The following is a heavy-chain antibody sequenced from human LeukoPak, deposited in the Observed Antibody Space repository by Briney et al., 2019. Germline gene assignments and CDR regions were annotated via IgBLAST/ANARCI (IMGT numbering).Heavy chain of an antibody. Sequence: EASVKVSCKASGNSFTNYATHWVRQAPGQRLGWMGWINAGNENTKYSLKFQGRVTITRDTSATTAYMELSSLRSEDTAVYYCASSITLFGVVTQGFDPWGQGTLVTVSS. V-gene: IGHV1-3*01. CDR1: GNSFTNYA. CDR3: ASSITLFGVVTQGFDP. J-gene: IGHJ5*02. D-gene: IGHD3-3*01. CDR2: INAGNENT.